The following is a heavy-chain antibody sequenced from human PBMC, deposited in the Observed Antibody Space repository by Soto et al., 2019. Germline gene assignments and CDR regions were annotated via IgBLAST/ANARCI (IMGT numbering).Heavy chain of an antibody. CDR1: GFSLSTSGVG. D-gene: IGHD6-13*01. Sequence: QITLKESGPTLVKPTQTLTLTCTFSGFSLSTSGVGVGWIRQPPGKALEWLALIYWDDDKRYSPSLKSRLTITKHTSKNQLVLTMTNMDPVDTATYYCAHSPLAEQLVPGWFDPWGQGTLVTVSS. J-gene: IGHJ5*02. V-gene: IGHV2-5*02. CDR2: IYWDDDK. CDR3: AHSPLAEQLVPGWFDP.